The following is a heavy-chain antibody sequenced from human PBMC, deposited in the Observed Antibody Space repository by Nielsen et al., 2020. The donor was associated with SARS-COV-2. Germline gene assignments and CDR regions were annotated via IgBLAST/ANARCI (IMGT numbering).Heavy chain of an antibody. CDR2: ISDSGIT. CDR3: VGSSLGLYYYGLDV. Sequence: GESLKISCAASGFTFRRYAMGWVRQAPGKGLEWISGISDSGITYYRDSVKGRFTISRDNSKNTLFLEMNNLRDDDTAVYYCVGSSLGLYYYGLDVWGQGTTVTVSS. D-gene: IGHD3-16*01. J-gene: IGHJ6*02. CDR1: GFTFRRYA. V-gene: IGHV3-23*01.